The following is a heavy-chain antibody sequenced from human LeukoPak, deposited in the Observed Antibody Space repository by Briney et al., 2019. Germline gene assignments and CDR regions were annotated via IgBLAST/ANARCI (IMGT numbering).Heavy chain of an antibody. J-gene: IGHJ4*02. CDR3: ARDAPAFGFYSSSLGY. V-gene: IGHV3-33*01. CDR1: GFIFSSYG. Sequence: GGSLRLSCAASGFIFSSYGMHWVRQAPGRGLEWVAAIWYDGINKYYADSVKGRFTISRDTSKSTLYLQMTSLRAEDTAVYYCARDAPAFGFYSSSLGYWGQGTLVTVSS. CDR2: IWYDGINK. D-gene: IGHD6-6*01.